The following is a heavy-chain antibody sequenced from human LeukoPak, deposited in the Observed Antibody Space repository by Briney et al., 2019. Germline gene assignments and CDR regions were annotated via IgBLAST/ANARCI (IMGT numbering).Heavy chain of an antibody. CDR2: IIPMFGIT. V-gene: IGHV1-69*13. D-gene: IGHD3-22*01. Sequence: SVKVSCKASGGTFSSYAISWVRQAPGQGLEWMGGIIPMFGITNYAQKFQGRVTIIADESTSTAYMELSSLRSEDTAVYYCARDAEPGSYYYDSSGYYSSDYWGQGTLVTVSS. CDR3: ARDAEPGSYYYDSSGYYSSDY. J-gene: IGHJ4*02. CDR1: GGTFSSYA.